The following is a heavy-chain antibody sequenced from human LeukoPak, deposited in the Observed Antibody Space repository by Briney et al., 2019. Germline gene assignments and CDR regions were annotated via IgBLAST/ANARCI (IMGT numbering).Heavy chain of an antibody. D-gene: IGHD2-21*01. V-gene: IGHV3-23*01. CDR2: IIGSGGST. CDR3: AKTRSANCADNCYDALDI. Sequence: GGSLRLSCAASGFTFSTYAMNWVRQAPGKGLEWVSTIIGSGGSTYYGDSAKGRFTISGDNSKNTLYLQMSSLRAEDTAVYYCAKTRSANCADNCYDALDIWGQGTMVTVSS. J-gene: IGHJ3*02. CDR1: GFTFSTYA.